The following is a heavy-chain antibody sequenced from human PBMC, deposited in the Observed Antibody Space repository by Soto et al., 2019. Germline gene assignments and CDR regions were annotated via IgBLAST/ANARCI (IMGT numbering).Heavy chain of an antibody. CDR2: ISGSGVST. CDR3: AKSPGMYYYDSSGYYHYDY. D-gene: IGHD3-22*01. V-gene: IGHV3-23*01. CDR1: GFTFSSYA. J-gene: IGHJ4*02. Sequence: GSLRRSCAASGFTFSSYAMSWVRPAPGKGLEWVSAISGSGVSTYYADSVKGRFTISRDNSKNTLYLQMNSLRAEDTAVYYCAKSPGMYYYDSSGYYHYDYWGQGTLVTVSS.